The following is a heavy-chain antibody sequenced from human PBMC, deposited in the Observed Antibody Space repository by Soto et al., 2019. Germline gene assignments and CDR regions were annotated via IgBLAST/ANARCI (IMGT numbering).Heavy chain of an antibody. CDR3: ARPTSADYGDYGWDF. CDR1: GFTFRSYW. D-gene: IGHD4-17*01. V-gene: IGHV3-7*01. Sequence: GGSLRLSCAASGFTFRSYWMSWVRQAPGKGLAWVANIKQDGSDKYYVDSVKGRFTISRDNAKNSLYLQMNSLRAEDTAVYYCARPTSADYGDYGWDFWGQGTLVTVSS. CDR2: IKQDGSDK. J-gene: IGHJ4*02.